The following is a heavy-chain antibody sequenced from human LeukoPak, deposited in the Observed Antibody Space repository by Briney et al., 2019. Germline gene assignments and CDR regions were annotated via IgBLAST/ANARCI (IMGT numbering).Heavy chain of an antibody. CDR3: ARDPTASITMVYGAFDI. CDR2: IYYSGST. V-gene: IGHV4-59*01. Sequence: GSLRLSCAASGLPFSTDWMTWVRQAPGKGLEWIGSIYYSGSTNYNPSLKSRVTISVDTSKNQFSLKLSSVTAADTAVYYCARDPTASITMVYGAFDIWGQGTMVTVSS. J-gene: IGHJ3*02. CDR1: GLPFSTDW. D-gene: IGHD3-10*01.